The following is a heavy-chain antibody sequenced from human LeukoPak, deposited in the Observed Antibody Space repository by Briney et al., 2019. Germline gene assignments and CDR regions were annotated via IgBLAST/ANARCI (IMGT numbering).Heavy chain of an antibody. J-gene: IGHJ4*02. CDR2: ISYDGDKK. CDR1: GFTFSRYA. D-gene: IGHD3-10*01. Sequence: GGSLRLSCAASGFTFSRYAMHWVRQAPGKGLEWVAVISYDGDKKYYPDSVKGRFTISRDNSKNTLYLQMNSLRAEDTAVYYCAKGGTMVRGVRPSHFDYWGQGTLVTVSS. CDR3: AKGGTMVRGVRPSHFDY. V-gene: IGHV3-30-3*01.